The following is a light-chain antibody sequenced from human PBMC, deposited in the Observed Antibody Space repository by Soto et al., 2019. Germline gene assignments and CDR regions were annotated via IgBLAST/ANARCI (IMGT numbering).Light chain of an antibody. J-gene: IGLJ1*01. Sequence: QSALTQPASVSGSPGQPIAISCTGTGSDVGAYNYVSWYQQHPGKAPKLMISEVTNRPSGDSDRYSGSKTGNTASLTISGLQAGVNVDYYCSSFTSRFTFCFGSRTKVTVL. CDR3: SSFTSRFTFC. V-gene: IGLV2-14*01. CDR1: GSDVGAYNY. CDR2: EVT.